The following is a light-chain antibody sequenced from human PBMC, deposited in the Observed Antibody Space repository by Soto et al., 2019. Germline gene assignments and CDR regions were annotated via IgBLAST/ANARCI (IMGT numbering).Light chain of an antibody. J-gene: IGKJ5*01. V-gene: IGKV3-20*01. CDR2: GAS. CDR3: QQYSNWPT. CDR1: QSVSSSY. Sequence: EIVLTQSPGTLSLSPGERATLSCRASQSVSSSYLGWYQQKPGQAPRLLIYGASSRATGIPDRFSGSGSGTDFTLTISRLEPEDFAVYYCQQYSNWPTFGQGTRLEI.